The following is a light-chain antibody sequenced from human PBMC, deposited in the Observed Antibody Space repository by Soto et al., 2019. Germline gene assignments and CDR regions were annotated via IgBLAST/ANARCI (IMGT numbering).Light chain of an antibody. Sequence: IQMTQSPPSLSASQGDRITINCRASQSINNFLHWYQKKPGKAPELLIFAASTLQTGGPSRFRGSGSGTDFTLTISSLQPEDFATYDCQQAYSIPRSFGQGTKV. CDR3: QQAYSIPRS. V-gene: IGKV1-39*01. CDR1: QSINNF. CDR2: AAS. J-gene: IGKJ1*01.